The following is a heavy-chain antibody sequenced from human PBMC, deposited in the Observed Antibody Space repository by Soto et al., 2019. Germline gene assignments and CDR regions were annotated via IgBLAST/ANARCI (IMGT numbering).Heavy chain of an antibody. CDR2: IIGHNGRT. J-gene: IGHJ4*02. Sequence: EVQLLGSGGCLVQPGGFLRLSCAASGFIFDTFDMSWVRQATGKGLEWVSAIIGHNGRTYYADSVTGRFTISKDNSNKTLYLQMNSLRVEDTAIYYCTKGAWLDDFCGQGVLVTVSS. CDR3: TKGAWLDDF. CDR1: GFIFDTFD. D-gene: IGHD6-19*01. V-gene: IGHV3-23*01.